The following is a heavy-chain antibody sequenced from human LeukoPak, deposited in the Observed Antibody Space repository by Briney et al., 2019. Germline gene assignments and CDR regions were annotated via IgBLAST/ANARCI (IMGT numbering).Heavy chain of an antibody. CDR1: GFTFSSYG. CDR2: ISYDGSNK. D-gene: IGHD6-19*01. Sequence: GGTLRLFCAASGFTFSSYGMHWVRHAPGKGLVWVAVISYDGSNKYYADSVKGRFTISRDNSKNTLYLQMNSLRAEDTAVYNCPKYVGLAVAIFYYYGMDVWGQGTTVTVSS. J-gene: IGHJ6*02. V-gene: IGHV3-30*18. CDR3: PKYVGLAVAIFYYYGMDV.